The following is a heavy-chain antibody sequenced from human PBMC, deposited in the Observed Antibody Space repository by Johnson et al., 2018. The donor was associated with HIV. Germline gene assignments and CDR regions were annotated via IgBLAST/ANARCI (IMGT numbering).Heavy chain of an antibody. J-gene: IGHJ3*02. CDR2: ILPNGDVT. CDR3: ARDPFPRFYAFDI. Sequence: EVQFVESGGGLVQPGGSLRLSCEASGFVLSTYVMHWVRQPPGGGLEYLSAILPNGDVTSYSNSVKGRFTVSRDTSKNTFYLQMDSLRAEDTAVYYCARDPFPRFYAFDIWGQGTMVTVSS. CDR1: GFVLSTYV. V-gene: IGHV3-64*01.